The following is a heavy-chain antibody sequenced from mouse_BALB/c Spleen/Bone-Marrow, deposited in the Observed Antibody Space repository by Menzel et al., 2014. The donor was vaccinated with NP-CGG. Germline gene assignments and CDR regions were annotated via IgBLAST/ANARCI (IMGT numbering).Heavy chain of an antibody. CDR1: GYAFTNYL. CDR2: INPGSGGT. Sequence: QLQQSGAEPGRPGTSVKVTCKASGYAFTNYLIEWVKQRPGQGLEWIGVINPGSGGTNYNEKFKGKATLTADKSSSTAYMQLSSLTSDDSAVYFCARWDYAMYYLGQGPPVTVP. CDR3: ARWDYAMYY. V-gene: IGHV1-54*01. J-gene: IGHJ4*01.